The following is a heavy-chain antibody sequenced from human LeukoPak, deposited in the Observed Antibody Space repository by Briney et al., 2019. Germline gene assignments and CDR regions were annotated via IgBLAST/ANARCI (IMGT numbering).Heavy chain of an antibody. Sequence: PGGSLRLSCAASGFTFSSYGMHWVRQAPGKGLEWVAVIWYDGSNKYYADSVKGRFTISRDNSKNTLYLQMNSLRAEDTAVYYCARDSRRDDAFDIWGQGTMVTVSS. V-gene: IGHV3-33*01. CDR2: IWYDGSNK. J-gene: IGHJ3*02. CDR1: GFTFSSYG. CDR3: ARDSRRDDAFDI.